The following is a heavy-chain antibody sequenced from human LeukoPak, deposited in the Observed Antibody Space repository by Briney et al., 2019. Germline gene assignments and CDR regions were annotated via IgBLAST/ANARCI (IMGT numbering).Heavy chain of an antibody. V-gene: IGHV4-59*12. CDR2: IYNSGST. CDR3: ARLTRQLNI. CDR1: GGSIYSYY. J-gene: IGHJ3*02. Sequence: SETLSLTCTVSGGSIYSYYWSWIRQPPGKGLEGIGYIYNSGSTNYNPSLKSRVTISVDTSKNQVSLKLSSVTAADTAVYYCARLTRQLNIWGQGTMVTVSS. D-gene: IGHD6-13*01.